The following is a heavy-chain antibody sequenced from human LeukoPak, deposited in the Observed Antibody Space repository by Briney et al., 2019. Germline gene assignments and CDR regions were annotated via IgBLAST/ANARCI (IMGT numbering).Heavy chain of an antibody. V-gene: IGHV1-2*04. CDR2: INPNSGGT. CDR3: ARGSIESGSYYYYFDY. CDR1: GYTFTGYY. Sequence: ASVKVSCQASGYTFTGYYMHWVRQAPGQGLEWMGWINPNSGGTNYAQKFQGWVTMTRDTSISTAYMELSRLRSDDTAVYYCARGSIESGSYYYYFDYWGQGTLVTVSS. D-gene: IGHD1-26*01. J-gene: IGHJ4*02.